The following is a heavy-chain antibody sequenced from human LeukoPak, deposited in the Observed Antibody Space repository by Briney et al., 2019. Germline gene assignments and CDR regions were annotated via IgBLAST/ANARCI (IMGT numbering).Heavy chain of an antibody. V-gene: IGHV3-21*04. Sequence: GGSLRLSCAASGFTFSSYSMNWVRQAPGKGLEWASSISSSSSYIYYTDSVKGRFTLSRDNAKKSLYLQMNSLRAEDTAVYYCARAFYPGYYSYMAVWGKGTTVTVSS. J-gene: IGHJ6*03. CDR1: GFTFSSYS. D-gene: IGHD3-3*02. CDR3: ARAFYPGYYSYMAV. CDR2: ISSSSSYI.